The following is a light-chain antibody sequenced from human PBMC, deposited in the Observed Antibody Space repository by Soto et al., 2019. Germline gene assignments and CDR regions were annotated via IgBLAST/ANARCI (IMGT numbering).Light chain of an antibody. CDR3: QQYGASRYF. CDR2: GAS. J-gene: IGKJ2*01. Sequence: EIVLTQTPDTLSLSPGDRATLSCRASRSVSSSYLTWYQQKPGQAPRLLIYGASTRATGVPDRFSGGGTGTDFTLTISGLEPEDFAVYYCQQYGASRYFFGQGTNLEVK. V-gene: IGKV3-20*01. CDR1: RSVSSSY.